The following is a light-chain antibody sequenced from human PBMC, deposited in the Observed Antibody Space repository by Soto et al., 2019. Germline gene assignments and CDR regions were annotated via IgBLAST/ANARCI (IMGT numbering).Light chain of an antibody. V-gene: IGLV2-8*01. CDR1: RSDVGTYNY. CDR3: SSYAGRNNFYV. J-gene: IGLJ1*01. Sequence: QSVLTQPPSASGSPGQSVTISCTGTRSDVGTYNYVSWYQQHPGKAPKLIIYEVSKRPSGVPDRFSGSKSGNTASLTVSGLQAEDEADYYFSSYAGRNNFYVFGTGTKLTVL. CDR2: EVS.